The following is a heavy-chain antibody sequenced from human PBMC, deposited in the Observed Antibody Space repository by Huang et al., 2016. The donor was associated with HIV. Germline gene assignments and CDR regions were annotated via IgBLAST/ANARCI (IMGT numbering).Heavy chain of an antibody. CDR2: IYYSGST. D-gene: IGHD3-10*01. CDR3: ARLPGSITMIRGVITDPY. Sequence: QLQLQESGPGLVKPSETLSLTCTVSGGSIRSDNYYWGWIRQPPGKGLDWIGSIYYSGSTNYNPSRKRRVTITVDTSKNHFSLRMRSVTAADTAVYYCARLPGSITMIRGVITDPYWGQGTLVTVSS. CDR1: GGSIRSDNYY. J-gene: IGHJ4*02. V-gene: IGHV4-39*02.